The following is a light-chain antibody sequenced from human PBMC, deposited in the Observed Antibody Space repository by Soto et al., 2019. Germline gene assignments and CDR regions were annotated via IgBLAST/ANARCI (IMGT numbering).Light chain of an antibody. Sequence: EIVMTQSPATLSVSPGERATLSCRASQSVSSNLAWSQQKPGQAPRLLIYGASTRATGNPARFSGSGSGTEFTLTISSHQSEDVAVYYCQQYNNWPVTFGQGTKVEIK. J-gene: IGKJ1*01. CDR3: QQYNNWPVT. CDR2: GAS. V-gene: IGKV3-15*01. CDR1: QSVSSN.